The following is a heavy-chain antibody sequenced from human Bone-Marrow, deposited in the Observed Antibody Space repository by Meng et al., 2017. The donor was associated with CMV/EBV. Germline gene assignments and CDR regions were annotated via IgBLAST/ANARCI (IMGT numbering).Heavy chain of an antibody. Sequence: LRLSCTVSGGPISGGDYYWSWIRQPPGKGLEWIGYIYYSGSTYYSPSLKSRVTMSVDTSKNQFSLKLSSVTAADTAVYYCARAPYYYDNSGYYGGYNWFDPWGQGSLVTVSS. CDR3: ARAPYYYDNSGYYGGYNWFDP. D-gene: IGHD3-22*01. CDR2: IYYSGST. V-gene: IGHV4-30-4*08. J-gene: IGHJ5*02. CDR1: GGPISGGDYY.